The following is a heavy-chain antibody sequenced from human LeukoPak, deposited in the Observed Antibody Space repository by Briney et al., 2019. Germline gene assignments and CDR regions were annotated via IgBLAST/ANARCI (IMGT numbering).Heavy chain of an antibody. CDR2: IIPIFGTA. CDR1: GGTFSSYA. Sequence: SVKVSCKASGGTFSSYAISWVRQAPGQGLEWMGGIIPIFGTANYAQKFQGRVTITADESTSTAYMELSSLRSEDTAVYYCARVQSDTAMVTGYFDYWGQGTLVTVSS. J-gene: IGHJ4*02. CDR3: ARVQSDTAMVTGYFDY. D-gene: IGHD5-18*01. V-gene: IGHV1-69*13.